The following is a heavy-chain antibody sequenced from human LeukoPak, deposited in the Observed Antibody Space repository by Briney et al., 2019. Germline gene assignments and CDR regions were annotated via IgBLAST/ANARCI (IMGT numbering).Heavy chain of an antibody. D-gene: IGHD3-22*01. CDR3: ARDTGETYYYDSSGPADAFDI. Sequence: AGGSLRLSCAASGFTFSSYWMSWVRQAPGKGLEWGANIKQDGSEKYYVDSVKGRFTIARDNAKNSLYLQMNSLRAEDTAVYYCARDTGETYYYDSSGPADAFDIWGQGTMVTVSS. CDR1: GFTFSSYW. J-gene: IGHJ3*02. CDR2: IKQDGSEK. V-gene: IGHV3-7*01.